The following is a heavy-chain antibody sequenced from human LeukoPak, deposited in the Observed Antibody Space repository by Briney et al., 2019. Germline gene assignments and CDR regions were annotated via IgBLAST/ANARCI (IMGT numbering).Heavy chain of an antibody. V-gene: IGHV1-2*06. CDR3: ARDRRMVAATPFDY. J-gene: IGHJ4*02. CDR1: GYTFTGYY. Sequence: ASVKVSCKASGYTFTGYYIHWVRQAPGQGLEWMGRINPNTGGTNYAQKFQGRVTMTRDTSISTAYMELSRLRSDDTAVYYCARDRRMVAATPFDYWGQGTLVTVSS. D-gene: IGHD2-15*01. CDR2: INPNTGGT.